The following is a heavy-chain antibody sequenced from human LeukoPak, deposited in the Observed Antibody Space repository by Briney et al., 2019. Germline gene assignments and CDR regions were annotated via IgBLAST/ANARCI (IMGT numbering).Heavy chain of an antibody. CDR2: IYYSGST. CDR1: GGSISSYY. V-gene: IGHV4-59*01. CDR3: ARGNYDILTGYYVIFDY. D-gene: IGHD3-9*01. Sequence: SETLSLTCTVSGGSISSYYWSWIRQPPGKGLEWIGYIYYSGSTNYNPSLKSRVTISVDTSKNQFSLKLSSVTAADTAVYYCARGNYDILTGYYVIFDYWGQGTLVTVSS. J-gene: IGHJ4*02.